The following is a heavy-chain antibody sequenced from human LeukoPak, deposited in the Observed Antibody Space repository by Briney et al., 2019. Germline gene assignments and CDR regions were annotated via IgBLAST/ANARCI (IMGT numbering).Heavy chain of an antibody. CDR2: ISSSGSTI. CDR3: ARAGVPETPV. V-gene: IGHV3-48*03. Sequence: GGSLRLSCAASGFTFSSYEMNWVRQAPGKGLEWVSYISSSGSTIYYADSVKGRFTISRDNSNNTLYLQMNSLKAEDTAVYYCARAGVPETPVWGQGTLVTVSS. J-gene: IGHJ4*02. D-gene: IGHD2-2*01. CDR1: GFTFSSYE.